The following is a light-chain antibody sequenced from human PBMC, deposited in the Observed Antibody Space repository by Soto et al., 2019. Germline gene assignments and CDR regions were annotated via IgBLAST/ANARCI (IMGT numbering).Light chain of an antibody. CDR1: QSVSSSY. CDR2: GAS. V-gene: IGKV3-20*01. Sequence: EIVLTHSPDTLSLSPGERATISCTDSQSVSSSYLAWYQQKPGQAPRLLIYGASSRATGIPDRFSGSGSGTDFTLTISRLEPEDFAVYYCQQYGSSSTFGQGTKVDIK. J-gene: IGKJ1*01. CDR3: QQYGSSST.